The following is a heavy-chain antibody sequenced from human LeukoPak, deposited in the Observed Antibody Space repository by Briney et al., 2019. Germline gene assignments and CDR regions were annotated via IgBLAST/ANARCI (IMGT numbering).Heavy chain of an antibody. CDR3: ACYLAVAGREFDY. Sequence: GGSLRLSCAASGFSVSSNYMSWVRQTPGKGLECVSLIYSGGNTYYADSVKGRFTISRDNSKNTLYLQMNSLRAEDTAVYYCACYLAVAGREFDYWGQGTLVTVSS. V-gene: IGHV3-53*01. D-gene: IGHD6-19*01. CDR2: IYSGGNT. CDR1: GFSVSSNY. J-gene: IGHJ4*02.